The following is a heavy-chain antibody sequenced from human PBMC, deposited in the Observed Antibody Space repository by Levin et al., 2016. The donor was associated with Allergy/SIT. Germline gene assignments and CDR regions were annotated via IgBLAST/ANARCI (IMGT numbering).Heavy chain of an antibody. Sequence: WIRQPPGKGLEWIGSIYYSGSTYYNPSLKSRVTISVDTSKNQFSLKLSSVTAADTAVYYCARHLSDYGADPWGQGTLVTVSS. V-gene: IGHV4-39*01. D-gene: IGHD4-17*01. CDR3: ARHLSDYGADP. CDR2: IYYSGST. J-gene: IGHJ5*02.